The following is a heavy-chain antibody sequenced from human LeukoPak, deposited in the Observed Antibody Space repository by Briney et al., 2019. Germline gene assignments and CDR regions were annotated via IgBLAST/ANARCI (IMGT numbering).Heavy chain of an antibody. D-gene: IGHD5-12*01. CDR1: GFTFSDYY. CDR3: ARDGHSGYDQIGFFDY. CDR2: ISSSGSTI. J-gene: IGHJ4*02. V-gene: IGHV3-11*01. Sequence: GGSLRLSCAASGFTFSDYYMSWIRQAPGKGLEWVSYISSSGSTIYYADSVKGRFTISRDNAKNPLYLQMNSLRAEDTAVYYCARDGHSGYDQIGFFDYWGQGTLVTVSS.